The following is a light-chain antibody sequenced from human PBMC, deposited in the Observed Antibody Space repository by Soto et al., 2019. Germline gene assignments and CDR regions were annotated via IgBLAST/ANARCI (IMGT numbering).Light chain of an antibody. CDR2: EVS. Sequence: QSALTQPASVSGSPGQSITHSCTGTSSDVGGYNYVSWYQQHPGKAPKLMIYEVSNRPSGVSNRFSGSKSGNTASLTISGLQAEDEADYYCSSYTSSSTPWVFGGVTKLTVL. V-gene: IGLV2-14*01. CDR3: SSYTSSSTPWV. CDR1: SSDVGGYNY. J-gene: IGLJ3*02.